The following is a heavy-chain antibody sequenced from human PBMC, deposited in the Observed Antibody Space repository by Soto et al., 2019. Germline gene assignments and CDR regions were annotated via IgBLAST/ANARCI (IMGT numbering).Heavy chain of an antibody. D-gene: IGHD2-21*02. J-gene: IGHJ5*02. CDR3: ATHVVETPKGRRGWFDP. V-gene: IGHV4-4*02. CDR2: VYHSGGA. Sequence: VQLQESGPGLVKPSGTLSLTCNVSDVSISGSNWWSWVRQSPGKGLEWIGEVYHSGGANYNPSFKSRVIISVDKSKNQFSLQLSSVTAADTAIYYCATHVVETPKGRRGWFDPWGQGTLVTVSS. CDR1: DVSISGSNW.